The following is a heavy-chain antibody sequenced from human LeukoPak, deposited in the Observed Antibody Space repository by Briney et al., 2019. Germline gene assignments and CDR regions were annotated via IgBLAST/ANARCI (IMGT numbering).Heavy chain of an antibody. V-gene: IGHV4-34*01. J-gene: IGHJ6*02. CDR2: INHSGST. D-gene: IGHD6-6*01. CDR1: GGSFSGYY. Sequence: SETLSLTCAVYGGSFSGYYRSWIRQPPGKGLEWIGEINHSGSTNYNPSLKSRVTISVDTSKNQFSLKLSSVTAADTAVYYCASPSGYGMDVWGQGTTVTVSS. CDR3: ASPSGYGMDV.